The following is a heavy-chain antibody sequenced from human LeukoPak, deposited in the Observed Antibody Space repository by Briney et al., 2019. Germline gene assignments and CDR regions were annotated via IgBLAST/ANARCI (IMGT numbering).Heavy chain of an antibody. Sequence: ASVKVSCKVSGYTLTELSMHWVRQAPGKGLEWMGGFDPEDGETIYAQKFQGRVTMTEDTSTDTAYMELSSLRSEDTAVYYCATGLPGYYDSSGSLDWFDPWGQGTLVTVSS. CDR1: GYTLTELS. D-gene: IGHD3-22*01. V-gene: IGHV1-24*01. CDR3: ATGLPGYYDSSGSLDWFDP. CDR2: FDPEDGET. J-gene: IGHJ5*02.